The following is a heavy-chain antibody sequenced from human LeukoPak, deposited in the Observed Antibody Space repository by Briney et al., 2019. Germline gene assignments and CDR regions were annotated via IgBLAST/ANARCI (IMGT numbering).Heavy chain of an antibody. CDR3: AAPVGGGWYWGPLDF. CDR2: ITSDGSDK. J-gene: IGHJ4*02. Sequence: GRSLRLSCAASGFTFSSYGMHWVRQAPGKGLEWVAVITSDGSDKYYADSVKGRFTISRDNSKNTLFLQMNSLRVEDTAVYYCAAPVGGGWYWGPLDFWAQGTLVTVSS. D-gene: IGHD6-19*01. CDR1: GFTFSSYG. V-gene: IGHV3-30*03.